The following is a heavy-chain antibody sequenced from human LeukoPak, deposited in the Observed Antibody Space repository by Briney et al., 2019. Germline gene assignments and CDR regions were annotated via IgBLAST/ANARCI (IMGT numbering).Heavy chain of an antibody. CDR2: INSKTNSGTT. V-gene: IGHV3-15*01. J-gene: IGHJ4*02. Sequence: EGSLRFSCAASGFPFIDDWMNWVRQAPGKGMEWVGRINSKTNSGTTDYAAHVKGRFTISRDDSINTVYLPMHSLQTEDTAVYYCTTTYYDISTGYSRDDCWGQGTLVIVSS. D-gene: IGHD3-9*01. CDR3: TTTYYDISTGYSRDDC. CDR1: GFPFIDDW.